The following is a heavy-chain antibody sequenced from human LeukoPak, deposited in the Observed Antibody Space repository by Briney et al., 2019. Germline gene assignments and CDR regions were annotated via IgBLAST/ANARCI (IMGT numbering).Heavy chain of an antibody. V-gene: IGHV4-34*01. CDR3: ARTIAAAGVTRYFQH. CDR1: GGSFSGYY. Sequence: PSETLSLTCAVYGGSFSGYYWSWIRQPPGKGLEWIGEINHSGSTNYNPSLKSRVTISVDTSKNQFSLKLSSVTAADTAVYYCARTIAAAGVTRYFQHWGQGTLVTVSS. D-gene: IGHD6-13*01. J-gene: IGHJ1*01. CDR2: INHSGST.